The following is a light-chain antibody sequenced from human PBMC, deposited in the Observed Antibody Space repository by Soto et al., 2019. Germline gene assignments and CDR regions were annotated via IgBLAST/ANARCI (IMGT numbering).Light chain of an antibody. CDR2: DVS. J-gene: IGLJ2*01. Sequence: QSALTQPASVSGSPGQSITISCTGTSSDIGAYNYVSLYQHHPGKAPKLRIYDVSNRPAGVSNRFSGSKSGNTASLTISGLQAEDEADYYCSSYTSNSVVFGGGTKLTVL. CDR1: SSDIGAYNY. CDR3: SSYTSNSVV. V-gene: IGLV2-14*03.